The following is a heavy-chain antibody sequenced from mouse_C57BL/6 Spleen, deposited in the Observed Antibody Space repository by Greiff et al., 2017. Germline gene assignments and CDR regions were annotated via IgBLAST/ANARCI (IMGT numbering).Heavy chain of an antibody. D-gene: IGHD2-3*01. J-gene: IGHJ3*01. Sequence: EVQVVESGGGLVKPGGSLKLSCAASGFTFSDYGMHWVRQAPEKGLEWVAYISSGSSTIYYADTVKGRFTISRDNAKNTLFLQMTSLRSEDTAMYYCARAVYDGYYGWFAYWGQGTLVTVSA. CDR2: ISSGSSTI. V-gene: IGHV5-17*01. CDR3: ARAVYDGYYGWFAY. CDR1: GFTFSDYG.